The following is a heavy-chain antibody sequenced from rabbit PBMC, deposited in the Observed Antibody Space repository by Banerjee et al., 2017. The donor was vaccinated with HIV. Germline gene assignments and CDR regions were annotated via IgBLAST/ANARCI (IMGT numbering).Heavy chain of an antibody. CDR3: ARDLSSSGWSDFAL. CDR2: INTGSSGST. CDR1: GFSFSNGYV. V-gene: IGHV1S45*01. J-gene: IGHJ4*01. Sequence: QEQLEESGGDLVKPEGSLTLTCTASGFSFSNGYVMCWVRQAPGKGLEWIGCINTGSSGSTYYASWAKGRFSISRSTSLNTVTLQMTSLTAADTATYFCARDLSSSGWSDFALWGPGTLVTVS. D-gene: IGHD4-1*01.